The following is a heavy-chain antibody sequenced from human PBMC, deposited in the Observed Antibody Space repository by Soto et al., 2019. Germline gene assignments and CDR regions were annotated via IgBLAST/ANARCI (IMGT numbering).Heavy chain of an antibody. V-gene: IGHV1-2*02. CDR1: GYTFTGYY. CDR2: INPNSGGT. J-gene: IGHJ5*02. CDR3: ARDPDIVVVVAAGWFDP. D-gene: IGHD2-15*01. Sequence: ASVKVSCKASGYTFTGYYMHWVRQAPGQGLEWMGWINPNSGGTNYAQKFQGRVTMTRDTSISTAYMELSRLRSDDTAVYYCARDPDIVVVVAAGWFDPWGQGTQVTSPQ.